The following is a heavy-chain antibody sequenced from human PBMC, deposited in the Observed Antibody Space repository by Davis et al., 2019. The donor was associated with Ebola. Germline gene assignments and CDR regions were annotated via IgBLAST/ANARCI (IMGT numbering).Heavy chain of an antibody. CDR3: ARHSASAYYYYGMDV. CDR1: GYTFTSYW. Sequence: KVSCKASGYTFTSYWIGWVRQMPGKGLEWMGIIYPGDSDTRYSPSFQGQVTISADKSISTAYLQWSSLKASDTAMYYCARHSASAYYYYGMDVWGQGTTVTVSS. V-gene: IGHV5-51*01. CDR2: IYPGDSDT. J-gene: IGHJ6*02. D-gene: IGHD3-10*01.